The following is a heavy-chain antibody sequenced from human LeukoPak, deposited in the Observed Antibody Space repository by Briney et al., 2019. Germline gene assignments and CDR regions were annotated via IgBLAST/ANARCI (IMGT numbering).Heavy chain of an antibody. CDR3: ARRIVGATAVFDP. V-gene: IGHV4-59*02. D-gene: IGHD1-26*01. CDR2: IYYRVST. CDR1: GGSVSSYY. J-gene: IGHJ5*02. Sequence: SETLSLTCIVSGGSVSSYYWSWIRQPPGKEMEWIGYIYYRVSTNYNPSLKSRVTISLDTSKNQFSLKLSSVTAADTAVYYCARRIVGATAVFDPWGQGTLVTVSS.